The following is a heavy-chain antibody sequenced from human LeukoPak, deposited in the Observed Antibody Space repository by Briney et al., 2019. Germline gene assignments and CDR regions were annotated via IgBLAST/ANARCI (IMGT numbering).Heavy chain of an antibody. D-gene: IGHD6-13*01. V-gene: IGHV5-51*01. CDR3: ARPAAAGYYFDY. Sequence: GESLKISCKGSGYSFANYWIGWVRQMRGKGLEWMGIIYPSDSDTKYSPSFQGQVTISVDKSVNTAYLQWTSLKASDSAMYYCARPAAAGYYFDYWGQGTLVTVSS. CDR2: IYPSDSDT. J-gene: IGHJ4*02. CDR1: GYSFANYW.